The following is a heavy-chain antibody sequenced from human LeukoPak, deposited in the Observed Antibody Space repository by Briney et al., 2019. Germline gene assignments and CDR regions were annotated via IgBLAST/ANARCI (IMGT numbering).Heavy chain of an antibody. CDR1: GYTFTSYG. D-gene: IGHD2-2*01. CDR2: ISVYNGNT. Sequence: GASVTVSCKASGYTFTSYGISWVRQAPGQGLEWMGWISVYNGNTNYEQKLQGRVTMTTDTSTSTAYIELRSLRSDDTAVYYCARVGYCSSTSCHKDYYYYYYMDVWGKGTTVTVSS. CDR3: ARVGYCSSTSCHKDYYYYYYMDV. J-gene: IGHJ6*03. V-gene: IGHV1-18*01.